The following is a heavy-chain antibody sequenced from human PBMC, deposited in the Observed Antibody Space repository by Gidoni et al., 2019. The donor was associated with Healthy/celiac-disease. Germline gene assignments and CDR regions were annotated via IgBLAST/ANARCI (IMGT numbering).Heavy chain of an antibody. D-gene: IGHD3-3*01. V-gene: IGHV1-18*01. J-gene: IGHJ6*03. Sequence: QVQLVQSGAEVKKPGASVKVSCKASGYTFTSYGISWVRQAPGQGLEWMGWISAYNGNTNYAQKLQGRVTMTTDTSTSTAYMELRSLRSDDTAVYYCARGVPPVEGFWSGYYPDYYYYYYMDVWGKGTTVTVSS. CDR1: GYTFTSYG. CDR3: ARGVPPVEGFWSGYYPDYYYYYYMDV. CDR2: ISAYNGNT.